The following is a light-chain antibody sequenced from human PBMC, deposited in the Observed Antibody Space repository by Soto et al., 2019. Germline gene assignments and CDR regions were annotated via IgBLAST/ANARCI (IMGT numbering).Light chain of an antibody. Sequence: QSVLTQPPSASGTPGQRVTISCSGSNSNIGSNTVNWYQQLPGTAPKLLIYRNNQRPSGVPDRFSGSESGTSASLAISGLRSEDEADYYCAAWDDGLSGVIFGGGTKLTVL. CDR3: AAWDDGLSGVI. J-gene: IGLJ2*01. CDR1: NSNIGSNT. V-gene: IGLV1-47*01. CDR2: RNN.